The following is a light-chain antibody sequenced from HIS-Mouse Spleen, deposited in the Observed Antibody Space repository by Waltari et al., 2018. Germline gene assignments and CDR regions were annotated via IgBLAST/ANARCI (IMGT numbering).Light chain of an antibody. CDR3: SSYTSSSTPVV. V-gene: IGLV2-14*01. CDR2: EVS. CDR1: SSDVGCYNL. J-gene: IGLJ2*01. Sequence: QSALTQPASVSGSPGQSITISCTGTSSDVGCYNLVSWYQQHPGKAPKLMIYEVSNRPSGVSNRFSGSKSGNTASLTISGLQAEDEADYYCSSYTSSSTPVVFGGGTKLTVL.